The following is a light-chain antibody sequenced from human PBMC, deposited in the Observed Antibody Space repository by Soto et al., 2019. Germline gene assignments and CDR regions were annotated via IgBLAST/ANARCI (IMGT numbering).Light chain of an antibody. V-gene: IGKV3-20*01. CDR2: GAS. Sequence: EIVLTQSPGTLSLSPGERATLCCSASQSVSSSYLAWYQQKPGQAPRLLIYGASSRATGIPDRFGGSGSGTDFTLTISRLEPEDFAVYYCQQYGSSPPFTFGQGTRWIS. J-gene: IGKJ1*01. CDR3: QQYGSSPPFT. CDR1: QSVSSSY.